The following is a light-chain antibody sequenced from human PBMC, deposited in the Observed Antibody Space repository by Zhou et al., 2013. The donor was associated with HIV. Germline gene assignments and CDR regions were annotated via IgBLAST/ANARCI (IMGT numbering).Light chain of an antibody. J-gene: IGKJ1*01. Sequence: DIQLTQSPSILSASVGDRVTITCRASQSISSWLAWYQQKPGKVPKLLIYTASTLQSGVPSRFSGSGSGTEFTLTISSLQPDDFATYYCLKNNGYPWTFGQGTKVEIK. CDR3: LKNNGYPWT. CDR2: TAS. CDR1: QSISSW. V-gene: IGKV1-5*03.